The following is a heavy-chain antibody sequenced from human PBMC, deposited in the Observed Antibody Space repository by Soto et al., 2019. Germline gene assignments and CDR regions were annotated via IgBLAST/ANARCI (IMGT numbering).Heavy chain of an antibody. J-gene: IGHJ6*02. CDR1: GFTFSSYA. D-gene: IGHD1-26*01. CDR3: ARDPTGSPVYGMDV. Sequence: QVQLVESGGGVVQPGRSLRLSCAASGFTFSSYAMHWVRQAPGKGLEWVAVISYDGSNKYYADSVKGRFTISRDNSKNTLYLQMNSLRAEDTAVYYCARDPTGSPVYGMDVWGQGTTVTVSS. V-gene: IGHV3-30-3*01. CDR2: ISYDGSNK.